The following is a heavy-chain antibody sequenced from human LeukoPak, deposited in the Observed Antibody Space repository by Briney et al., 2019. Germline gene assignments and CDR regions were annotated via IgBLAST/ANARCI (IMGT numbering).Heavy chain of an antibody. CDR1: GGSISRYY. CDR2: IYTSGST. D-gene: IGHD5-12*01. J-gene: IGHJ5*02. CDR3: ARGTIEWSWFDP. V-gene: IGHV4-4*07. Sequence: SETLSLTCTVSGGSISRYYWSWIRQPAGKGLEWIGRIYTSGSTNYNPSLKSRVTMSVDTSKNQFSLKLSSVTAADTAVYYCARGTIEWSWFDPWGQGTLVTVSS.